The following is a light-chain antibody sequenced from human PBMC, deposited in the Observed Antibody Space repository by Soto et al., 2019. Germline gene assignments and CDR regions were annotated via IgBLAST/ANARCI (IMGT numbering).Light chain of an antibody. Sequence: EIMMTQSPATLSVSPGESATLSCRASQSVSNNLAWYQHKPGQAPRLLIYYASTRATGIPARFSGSGSGTEFTLTISSLQSEDFSLYYCQQYNDWPPITFGQGTRLEIK. CDR3: QQYNDWPPIT. CDR2: YAS. V-gene: IGKV3-15*01. J-gene: IGKJ5*01. CDR1: QSVSNN.